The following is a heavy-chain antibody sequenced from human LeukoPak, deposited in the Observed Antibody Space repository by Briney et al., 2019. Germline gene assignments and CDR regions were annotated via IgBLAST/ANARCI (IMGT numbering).Heavy chain of an antibody. D-gene: IGHD3-3*01. Sequence: GSSVKVSCKASGGTFSSYAISWLRQAPGQGLEWMGGIILIFGTANYAQKFQGRVTITADESTSTAYMELSSLRSEDTAVYYCARGGSKTHYDFWTGGFDYWGQGTLVTVSS. CDR3: ARGGSKTHYDFWTGGFDY. J-gene: IGHJ4*02. CDR2: IILIFGTA. V-gene: IGHV1-69*01. CDR1: GGTFSSYA.